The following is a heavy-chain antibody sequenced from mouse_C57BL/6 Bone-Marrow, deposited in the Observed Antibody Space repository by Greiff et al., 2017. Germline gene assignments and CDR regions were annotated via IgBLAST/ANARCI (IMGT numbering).Heavy chain of an antibody. Sequence: EVKLVESGGGLVQPGGSLSLSCAASGFTFTDYYMSWVRQPPGKALEWLGFIRNKANGYTTEYSASVKGRFTISRDNSQSILYLQMNALRAEDSATYYCARYWGYFDYGGQGTTLTVSS. CDR3: ARYWGYFDY. CDR2: IRNKANGYTT. CDR1: GFTFTDYY. J-gene: IGHJ2*01. V-gene: IGHV7-3*01.